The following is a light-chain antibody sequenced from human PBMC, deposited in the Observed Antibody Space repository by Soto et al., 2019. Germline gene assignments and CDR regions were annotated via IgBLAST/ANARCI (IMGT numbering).Light chain of an antibody. CDR1: QSVSSY. Sequence: EIVLTPPPVTLSSSAWPTVTLPCRASQSVSSYLAWYQQKPGQAPRLLIYDASNRATGIPARFSGSGSGTDFTLTISSLEPEDFAVYYCQQRSNWPRTFGQGTKVDIK. V-gene: IGKV3-11*01. CDR2: DAS. J-gene: IGKJ1*01. CDR3: QQRSNWPRT.